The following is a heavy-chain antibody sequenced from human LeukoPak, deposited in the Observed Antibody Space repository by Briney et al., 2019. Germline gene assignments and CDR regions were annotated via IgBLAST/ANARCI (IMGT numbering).Heavy chain of an antibody. CDR3: AKDRGFREEYGDYYFDY. J-gene: IGHJ4*02. CDR2: ISGSGGST. CDR1: GFTFSSDA. D-gene: IGHD4-17*01. V-gene: IGHV3-23*01. Sequence: GGSLRLSCAASGFTFSSDAMSWVRQAPGKGLEWVSVISGSGGSTYYADSVKGRFTISRDNSKNTLYLQMNSLRGEDTAVYYCAKDRGFREEYGDYYFDYWGQGTLVTVSS.